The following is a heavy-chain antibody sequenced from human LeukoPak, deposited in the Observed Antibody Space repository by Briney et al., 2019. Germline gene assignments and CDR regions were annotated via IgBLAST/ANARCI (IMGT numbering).Heavy chain of an antibody. Sequence: PGGSLRLSCAASGFTFSSYAMHWVRQAPGRGLEWVAVASHDEVGKQFADSVKGRITLSRDNSRDSLHSQMNRLRDEDTGVYYCAKDRGYGEHEPFESWGQGSLVIVSS. J-gene: IGHJ4*02. D-gene: IGHD4-17*01. V-gene: IGHV3-30*18. CDR2: ASHDEVGK. CDR1: GFTFSSYA. CDR3: AKDRGYGEHEPFES.